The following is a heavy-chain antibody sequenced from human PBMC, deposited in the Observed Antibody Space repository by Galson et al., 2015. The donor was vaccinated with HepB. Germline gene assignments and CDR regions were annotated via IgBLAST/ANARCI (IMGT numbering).Heavy chain of an antibody. J-gene: IGHJ6*01. CDR3: ARVKTSDCSGGRCFQRPYFYYYALDV. CDR2: IVYDGSNK. V-gene: IGHV3-30*04. D-gene: IGHD2-15*01. CDR1: GFTFSNYA. Sequence: SLRLSCAASGFTFSNYAMHWVRQAPGKGLEWVALIVYDGSNKYYADSVTGRFSISRDNSKNTLYLQLNSLRAGDTAVYYCARVKTSDCSGGRCFQRPYFYYYALDVWGQGTTVTVSS.